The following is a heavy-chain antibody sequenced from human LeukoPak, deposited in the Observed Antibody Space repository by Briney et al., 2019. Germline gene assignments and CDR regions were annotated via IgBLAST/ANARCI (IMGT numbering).Heavy chain of an antibody. D-gene: IGHD7-27*01. Sequence: GGPLRLSCAASGFTFSSYSMNWVRQAPGKGLEWVSSISSSSSYIYYADSVKGRFTISRDNAKNSLYLQMNSLRAEDTAVYYCARDWGERKPTDYWGQGTLVTVSS. CDR2: ISSSSSYI. J-gene: IGHJ4*02. CDR1: GFTFSSYS. V-gene: IGHV3-21*01. CDR3: ARDWGERKPTDY.